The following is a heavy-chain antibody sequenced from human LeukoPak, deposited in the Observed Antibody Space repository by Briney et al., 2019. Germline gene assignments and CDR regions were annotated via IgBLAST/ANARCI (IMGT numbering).Heavy chain of an antibody. CDR2: IEQDGREK. Sequence: GGSLRLSCSASGFTFSSYWMRWVRHAPGKGLELVANIEQDGREKYYMDCVNGRFTTSRDNAMNSLYLQMNSLRAQDTAVYYCARGGYSSSSFFDDPWDQGTLVTVSS. D-gene: IGHD6-6*01. V-gene: IGHV3-7*01. CDR3: ARGGYSSSSFFDDP. CDR1: GFTFSSYW. J-gene: IGHJ5*02.